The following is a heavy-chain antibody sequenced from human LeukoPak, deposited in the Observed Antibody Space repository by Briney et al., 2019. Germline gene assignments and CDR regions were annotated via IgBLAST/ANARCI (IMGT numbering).Heavy chain of an antibody. V-gene: IGHV4-39*01. CDR3: ARQACSGGSCYFDY. CDR1: GGSISSSSYY. CDR2: IYYSGST. D-gene: IGHD2-15*01. Sequence: SETLSLTCTVFGGSISSSSYYWGWIRQPPGKGLEWIGSIYYSGSTYYNPSLKSRVTISVDTSKNQFSLKLSSVTAADTAVYYCARQACSGGSCYFDYWGQGTLVTVSS. J-gene: IGHJ4*02.